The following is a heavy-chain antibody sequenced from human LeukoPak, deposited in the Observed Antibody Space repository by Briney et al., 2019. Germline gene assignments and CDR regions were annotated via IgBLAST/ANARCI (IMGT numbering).Heavy chain of an antibody. CDR2: IYYSGST. V-gene: IGHV4-39*07. CDR3: VAYSSSWYYFDY. J-gene: IGHJ4*02. CDR1: GGSISSSSYY. D-gene: IGHD6-13*01. Sequence: SETLSLTCTVSGGSISSSSYYWGWIRQPPGKGLEWIGSIYYSGSTYYNPSLKSRVTISVDTSKNQFSLKLSSVTAADTAVYYCVAYSSSWYYFDYWGQGTLVTVSS.